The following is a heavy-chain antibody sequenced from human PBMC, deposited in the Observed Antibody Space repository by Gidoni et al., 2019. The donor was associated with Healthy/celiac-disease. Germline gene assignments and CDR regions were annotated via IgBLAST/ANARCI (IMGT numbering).Heavy chain of an antibody. Sequence: EVQLVESGGGLVQPGGSLKLSCAASGFTFSGSAMHWVRQASGKGLEWVGRIRSKANSYATAYAASVKGRFTISRDDSKNTAYLQMNSLKTEDTAVYYCTLAYYCSGGSCYHLDYYYGMDVWGQGTTVTVSS. CDR1: GFTFSGSA. V-gene: IGHV3-73*01. J-gene: IGHJ6*02. CDR3: TLAYYCSGGSCYHLDYYYGMDV. CDR2: IRSKANSYAT. D-gene: IGHD2-15*01.